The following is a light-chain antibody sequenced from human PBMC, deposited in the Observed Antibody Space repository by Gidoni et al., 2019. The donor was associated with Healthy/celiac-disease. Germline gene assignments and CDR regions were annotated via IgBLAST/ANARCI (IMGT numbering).Light chain of an antibody. J-gene: IGLJ2*01. CDR1: SLRSYY. V-gene: IGLV3-19*01. CDR3: NSRDSSGNHLEV. CDR2: GKN. Sequence: SSELTQDPPVSVALGQTVRITCQGDSLRSYYSSWYQQKPGHAPVLVIYGKNNRPAGIPDRFSGSSSGNTASLTITGAQAEDEADYYCNSRDSSGNHLEVFGGGTKLTVL.